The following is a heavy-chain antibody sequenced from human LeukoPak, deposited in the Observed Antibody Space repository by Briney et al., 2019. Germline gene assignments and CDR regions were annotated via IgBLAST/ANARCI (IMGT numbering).Heavy chain of an antibody. CDR2: IYHSGST. D-gene: IGHD2-15*01. CDR3: AREDLVVIPAQRRWFDP. V-gene: IGHV4-38-2*02. CDR1: GYSISTGYY. J-gene: IGHJ5*02. Sequence: SETLSLTCTVSGYSISTGYYWGWIRQPPGKGLEWIGSIYHSGSTYYNPSLKSRVTISVDTSKNQFSLKLSSVTAADTAVYYCAREDLVVIPAQRRWFDPWGQGTLVIVSS.